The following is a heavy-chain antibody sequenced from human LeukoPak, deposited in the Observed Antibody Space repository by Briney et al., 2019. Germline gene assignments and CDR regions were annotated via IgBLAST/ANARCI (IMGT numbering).Heavy chain of an antibody. J-gene: IGHJ6*04. CDR3: AKARIQLWFFLDV. D-gene: IGHD5-18*01. Sequence: GGSLRLSCAASGFTFSSYGMHWVRQAPGKGLEWVAVIWYDGSNKYNADSVKGRFTISRDNSKNTLYLQMNSLRAEDTAVYYCAKARIQLWFFLDVWGKGTTVTVSS. CDR1: GFTFSSYG. CDR2: IWYDGSNK. V-gene: IGHV3-33*06.